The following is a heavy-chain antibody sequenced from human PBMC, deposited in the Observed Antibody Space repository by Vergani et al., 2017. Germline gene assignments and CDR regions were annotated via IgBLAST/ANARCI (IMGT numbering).Heavy chain of an antibody. CDR3: ARDGGGEQQLVFFS. Sequence: QLQLQESGPGLVKPSETLSLTCTVSGGSISSSSYYWGWIRQPPGKGLEWIGSIYYSGSTYYNPSLKSRVTISVDTSKNQFSLKRSSVTAADTAVYYCARDGGGEQQLVFFSGGQGTTVTVSS. CDR1: GGSISSSSYY. V-gene: IGHV4-39*02. D-gene: IGHD6-13*01. J-gene: IGHJ6*02. CDR2: IYYSGST.